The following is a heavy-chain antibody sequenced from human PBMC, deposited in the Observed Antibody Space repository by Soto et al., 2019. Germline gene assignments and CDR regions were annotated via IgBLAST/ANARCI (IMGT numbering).Heavy chain of an antibody. D-gene: IGHD3-22*01. CDR1: GFTFSSYA. J-gene: IGHJ1*01. Sequence: PGGSLRLSCAASGFTFSSYAMSWFRQAPGKGLEWVSAISGSGGSTYYADSVKGRFTISRDNSKNTLYLQMNSLRAEDTAVYYCAKDQVTYYYDSSGYYGHFQHWGQGTLVTVS. CDR2: ISGSGGST. CDR3: AKDQVTYYYDSSGYYGHFQH. V-gene: IGHV3-23*01.